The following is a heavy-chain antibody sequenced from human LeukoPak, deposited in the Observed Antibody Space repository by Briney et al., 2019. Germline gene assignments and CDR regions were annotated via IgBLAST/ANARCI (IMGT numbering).Heavy chain of an antibody. CDR3: ATGGGAHYFDF. J-gene: IGHJ4*02. CDR1: GYTLPDLS. Sequence: ASAKVSCKVSGYTLPDLSMHWVRQAPGKGLEWMGGFDPEDGETIYAQKFQGRVTMTEDTSTDTAYMELTSLRSEDTAVYYCATGGGAHYFDFWGQGTLVTVSS. CDR2: FDPEDGET. D-gene: IGHD1-26*01. V-gene: IGHV1-24*01.